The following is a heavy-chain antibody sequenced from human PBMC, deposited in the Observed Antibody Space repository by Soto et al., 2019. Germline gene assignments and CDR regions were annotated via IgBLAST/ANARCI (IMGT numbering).Heavy chain of an antibody. CDR1: GYTFTGYY. CDR2: INPQTGGT. J-gene: IGHJ6*02. V-gene: IGHV1-2*02. D-gene: IGHD6-13*01. CDR3: ARERYQVIADGMDV. Sequence: QVQLVQSGAEVKTPGASVRVSCKASGYTFTGYYIHWVREAPGQGLEWMGWINPQTGGTSYAQKFQGRVTLSRDPSINTADLELSRLRFDDAAVYFCARERYQVIADGMDVWGQGTTVTVSS.